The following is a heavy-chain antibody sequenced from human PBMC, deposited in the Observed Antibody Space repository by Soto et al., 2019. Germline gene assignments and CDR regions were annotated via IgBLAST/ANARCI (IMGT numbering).Heavy chain of an antibody. CDR1: GFAFSSYG. CDR3: ARDLRGFCTSGNCYGDFDY. Sequence: QGQLVQSGAEVKKSGAAVRVSCRASGFAFSSYGINWVRQAPGQGLEWRGWISSFNGTRYAQKFQGQVPMTTDTPTTTAYLELRGLKSDETAVYYCARDLRGFCTSGNCYGDFDYWGQGTLITVSS. J-gene: IGHJ4*02. CDR2: ISSFNGT. D-gene: IGHD2-2*01. V-gene: IGHV1-18*01.